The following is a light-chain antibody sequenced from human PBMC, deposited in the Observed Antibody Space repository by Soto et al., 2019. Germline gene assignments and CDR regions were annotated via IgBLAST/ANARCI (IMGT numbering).Light chain of an antibody. CDR2: LAS. V-gene: IGKV3-15*01. J-gene: IGKJ1*01. Sequence: EVVLTQSPDTLSLPPVERATLSCMASQSVSSSYLAWYQQKPGQAPRLLISLASTRATGIPARFSGSGSGTEFTLTISSLQTEDFAVYYCQQCSNWPRTFGQGTKVDIK. CDR1: QSVSSSY. CDR3: QQCSNWPRT.